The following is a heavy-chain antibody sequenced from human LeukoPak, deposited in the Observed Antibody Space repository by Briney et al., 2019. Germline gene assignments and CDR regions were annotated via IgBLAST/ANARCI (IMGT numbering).Heavy chain of an antibody. CDR1: GGTFSSYA. D-gene: IGHD6-13*01. Sequence: SVKVSCKASGGTFSSYAISWVRQAPGQGLEWMGGIIPIFGTANYAQKFQGRVTITTDESTSTAYMELSSLRSEDTAVYYCARDWSLRRAAAGTAWFDPWGQGTLVTVSS. V-gene: IGHV1-69*05. J-gene: IGHJ5*02. CDR2: IIPIFGTA. CDR3: ARDWSLRRAAAGTAWFDP.